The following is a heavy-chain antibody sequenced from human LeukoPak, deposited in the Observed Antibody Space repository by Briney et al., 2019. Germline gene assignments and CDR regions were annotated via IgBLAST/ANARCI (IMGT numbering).Heavy chain of an antibody. CDR3: AREGSTMVRGFYYGMDV. Sequence: SVKVSCKASGGTFSSYTISWVRQAPGQGLEWMGRNIPILGIANYAQKFQGRVTITADKSTSTAYMELSSLRSEDTAVYYCAREGSTMVRGFYYGMDVWGQATTVTVSS. J-gene: IGHJ6*02. CDR1: GGTFSSYT. V-gene: IGHV1-69*04. D-gene: IGHD3-10*01. CDR2: NIPILGIA.